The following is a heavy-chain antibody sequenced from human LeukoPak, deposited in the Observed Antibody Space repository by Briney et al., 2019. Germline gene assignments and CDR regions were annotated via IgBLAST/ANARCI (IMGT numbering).Heavy chain of an antibody. CDR3: ARETRESRYFDL. Sequence: SETLSLTCTVSGGSISSYFWSWIRQPAGKGLEWIGRIHTSGSTNYNSSLKTRVAMSLDTSKDQSSLNLTSVTAADTAVYYCARETRESRYFDLWGRGTPVTVSS. V-gene: IGHV4-4*07. CDR1: GGSISSYF. CDR2: IHTSGST. D-gene: IGHD4-23*01. J-gene: IGHJ2*01.